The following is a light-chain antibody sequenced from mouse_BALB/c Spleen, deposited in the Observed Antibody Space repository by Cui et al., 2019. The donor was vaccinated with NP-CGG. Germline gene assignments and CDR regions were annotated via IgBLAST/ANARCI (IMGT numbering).Light chain of an antibody. CDR1: TGAVTTSNY. CDR2: GTN. Sequence: QAVVTQESALPTSPGETVTLTCSSSTGAVTTSNYANWVKEKPDHLFTGLIGGTNNRAPGVPARFSGSLIGDKAALTITGAQTEDEAIYFCALWYSNHWVFGGGTKLTVL. J-gene: IGLJ1*01. CDR3: ALWYSNHWV. V-gene: IGLV1*01.